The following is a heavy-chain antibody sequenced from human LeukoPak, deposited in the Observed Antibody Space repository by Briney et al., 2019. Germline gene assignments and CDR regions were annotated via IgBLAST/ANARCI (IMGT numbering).Heavy chain of an antibody. J-gene: IGHJ4*02. V-gene: IGHV3-23*01. CDR2: ISGSGDNT. Sequence: GGSLRLSCAASGFTFSSYWMSWVRQAPGKGLEWVSGISGSGDNTYYADSVKGRFTISRDNSKNTLYPQMNSLRAEDTAMYYCARHDYGGNDGDYWGQGTLVTVSS. CDR1: GFTFSSYW. CDR3: ARHDYGGNDGDY. D-gene: IGHD4-23*01.